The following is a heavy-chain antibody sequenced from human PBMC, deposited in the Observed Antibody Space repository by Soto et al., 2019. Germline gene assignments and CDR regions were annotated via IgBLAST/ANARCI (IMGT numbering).Heavy chain of an antibody. CDR3: AREDECAHGSCYGNWLDP. Sequence: QVQLVQSGAEVKKPGSSVKVSCKASGGTLSSYPINWVRQAPGQGLEWMGRIIPILGITNYAQKFQGRVTITADRSTRTAYVEVSSLRSEDTAVYFCAREDECAHGSCYGNWLDPWGQGTLVTVSS. CDR1: GGTLSSYP. CDR2: IIPILGIT. J-gene: IGHJ5*02. D-gene: IGHD2-15*01. V-gene: IGHV1-69*04.